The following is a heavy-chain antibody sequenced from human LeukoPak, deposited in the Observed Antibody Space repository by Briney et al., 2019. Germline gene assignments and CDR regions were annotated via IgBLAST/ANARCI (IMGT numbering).Heavy chain of an antibody. CDR2: IYSGGST. CDR3: ARDATYYDILTGYLPKYFDY. J-gene: IGHJ4*02. D-gene: IGHD3-9*01. Sequence: GGSLRLSCAASEFTFSNYWMSWVRQAPGKGLEWVSVIYSGGSTYYADSVKGRFTISRDNSKNTLYLQMNSLRAEDTAVYYCARDATYYDILTGYLPKYFDYWGQGTLVTVSS. V-gene: IGHV3-66*01. CDR1: EFTFSNYW.